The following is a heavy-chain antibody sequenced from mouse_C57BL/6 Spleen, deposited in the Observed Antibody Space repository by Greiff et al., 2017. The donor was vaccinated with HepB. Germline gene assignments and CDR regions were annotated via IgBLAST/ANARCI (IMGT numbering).Heavy chain of an antibody. CDR2: IDPSDSYT. D-gene: IGHD4-1*01. Sequence: QVQLQQPGAELVKPGASVKLSCKASGYTFTSYWMQWVKQRPGQGLEWIGEIDPSDSYTNYNQKFKGKATLTVDTSSSTAYMQLSSLTSEDSAVYYCARRGNWDEGYYFDYWGQGTTLTVSS. CDR1: GYTFTSYW. V-gene: IGHV1-50*01. CDR3: ARRGNWDEGYYFDY. J-gene: IGHJ2*01.